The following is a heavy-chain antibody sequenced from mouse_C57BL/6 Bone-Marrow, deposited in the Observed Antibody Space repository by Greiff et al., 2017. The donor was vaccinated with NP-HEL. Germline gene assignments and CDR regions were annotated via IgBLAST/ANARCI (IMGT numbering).Heavy chain of an antibody. J-gene: IGHJ4*01. V-gene: IGHV1-59*01. CDR2: IDPSDSYT. CDR3: ALLLLRYYYYAMDY. Sequence: QVQLQQPGAELVRPGTSVKLSCKASGYTFTSYWMHWVKQRPGQGLEWIGVIDPSDSYTNYNQKFKGKATLTVDTSSSTAYMQLSSLTSEDSAVYYCALLLLRYYYYAMDYWGQGTSVTVSS. D-gene: IGHD1-1*01. CDR1: GYTFTSYW.